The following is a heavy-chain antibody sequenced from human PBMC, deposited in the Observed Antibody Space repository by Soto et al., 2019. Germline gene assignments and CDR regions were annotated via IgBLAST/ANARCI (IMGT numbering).Heavy chain of an antibody. V-gene: IGHV1-46*03. CDR1: GYTFTSYY. Sequence: GASVKVSCKASGYTFTSYYMHWVRQAPGQGLEWMGIINPSGGSTSYAQKFQGRVTMTRDTSTSTVYMELSSLRSEDTAVYYCARDGQVGNYDYIWGSYRTVLGYYYYMDVWGKGTTVTVSS. CDR2: INPSGGST. CDR3: ARDGQVGNYDYIWGSYRTVLGYYYYMDV. J-gene: IGHJ6*03. D-gene: IGHD3-16*02.